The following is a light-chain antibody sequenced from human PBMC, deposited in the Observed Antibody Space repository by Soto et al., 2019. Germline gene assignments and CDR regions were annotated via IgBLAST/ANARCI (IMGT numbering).Light chain of an antibody. CDR2: HAS. CDR1: QSISSW. V-gene: IGKV1-5*01. Sequence: DIAMTQSPSTLSASVGDRVTISCRASQSISSWLAWYQQKPGRAPDLLIFHASSLESGVPSRFSGSGSGTEFTLTISSLQPEDFATYYCQQYNSYSGTFAQGTKVEIK. CDR3: QQYNSYSGT. J-gene: IGKJ1*01.